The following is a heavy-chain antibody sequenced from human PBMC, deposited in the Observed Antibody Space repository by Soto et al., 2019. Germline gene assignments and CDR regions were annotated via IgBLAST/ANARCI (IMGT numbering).Heavy chain of an antibody. D-gene: IGHD3-3*01. CDR3: AKDGRNYDFWSGYYNLDYYYYYGMDV. CDR1: GFTFSSYA. V-gene: IGHV3-23*01. CDR2: ISGSGGST. Sequence: EVQLLESGGGLVQPGGSLRLSCAASGFTFSSYAMSWFRQAQGKGLEWVSAISGSGGSTYYADSVKGRFTISRDNSKNTLYLQMNSLRAEDTAVYYCAKDGRNYDFWSGYYNLDYYYYYGMDVWGQGTTVTVSS. J-gene: IGHJ6*02.